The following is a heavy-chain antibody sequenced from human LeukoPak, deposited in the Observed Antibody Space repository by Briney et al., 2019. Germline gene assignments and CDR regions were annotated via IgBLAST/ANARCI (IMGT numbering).Heavy chain of an antibody. CDR3: ARDLAYRWLDY. D-gene: IGHD3-16*01. CDR1: GLTFSSSW. CDR2: INPDGNKK. Sequence: PGGSLRLSCAVSGLTFSSSWMDWVRQAPGKGLEWVSSINPDGNKKYYADSVKGRLTISRDNPENSLYLQMNSLRAEETTVYYCARDLAYRWLDYWRQGMLVTVSS. J-gene: IGHJ4*02. V-gene: IGHV3-7*01.